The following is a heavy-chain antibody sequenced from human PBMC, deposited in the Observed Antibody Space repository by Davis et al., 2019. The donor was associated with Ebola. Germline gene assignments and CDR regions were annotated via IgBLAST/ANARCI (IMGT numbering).Heavy chain of an antibody. V-gene: IGHV4-34*01. CDR1: GGSFSGYY. CDR3: ARMNSGSYSEYYYYYYGMDV. CDR2: INHSGST. D-gene: IGHD1-26*01. J-gene: IGHJ6*02. Sequence: PGGSLRLSCAVYGGSFSGYYWSWIRQPPGKGLEWIGEINHSGSTNYNPSLKSRVTISVDTSKNQFSLKLSSVTAADTAVYYCARMNSGSYSEYYYYYYGMDVWGQGTTVTVSS.